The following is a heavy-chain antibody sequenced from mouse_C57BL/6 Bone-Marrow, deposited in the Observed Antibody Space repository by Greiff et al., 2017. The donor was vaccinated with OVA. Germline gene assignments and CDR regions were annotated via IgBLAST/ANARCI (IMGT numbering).Heavy chain of an antibody. CDR2: ISYDGSN. CDR3: ARSYSNYDYFDY. CDR1: GYSITSGYY. D-gene: IGHD2-5*01. J-gene: IGHJ2*01. Sequence: ESGPGLVKPSQSLSLTCSVTGYSITSGYYWNWIRQFPGNKLEWMGYISYDGSNNYNPSLKNRISITRDTSKNQFFLKLNSVTTEDTATYYCARSYSNYDYFDYWGQGTTLTVSS. V-gene: IGHV3-6*01.